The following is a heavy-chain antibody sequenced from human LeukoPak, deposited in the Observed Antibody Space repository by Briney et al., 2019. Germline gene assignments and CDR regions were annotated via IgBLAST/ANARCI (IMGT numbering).Heavy chain of an antibody. D-gene: IGHD6-19*01. CDR3: ASHPPVAGGL. CDR1: GYTFTSNY. CDR2: INPSGGST. V-gene: IGHV1-46*01. Sequence: ASVKVSCKASGYTFTSNYMLWVRQAPGQGLEWMGIINPSGGSTSYAQKFQGRVTMTRDTSTSTVYMELSSLRSEDTAVYYCASHPPVAGGLWGQGALVTVSS. J-gene: IGHJ4*02.